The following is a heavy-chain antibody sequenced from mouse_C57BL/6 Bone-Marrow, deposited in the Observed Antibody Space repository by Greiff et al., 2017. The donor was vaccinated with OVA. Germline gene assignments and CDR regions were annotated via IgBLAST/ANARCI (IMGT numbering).Heavy chain of an antibody. CDR3: ARTDGSSYHEDEMDY. J-gene: IGHJ4*01. D-gene: IGHD1-1*01. CDR1: GFTFSDYY. Sequence: EVQLVESGGGLVQPGGSLKLSCAASGFTFSDYYMYWVRQTPEKRLEWVAYISNGGGSTYYPATVKGRFTISRDNAKNTLYLQLSRLKSEDTALYYCARTDGSSYHEDEMDYWGQGTSVTVSS. V-gene: IGHV5-12*01. CDR2: ISNGGGST.